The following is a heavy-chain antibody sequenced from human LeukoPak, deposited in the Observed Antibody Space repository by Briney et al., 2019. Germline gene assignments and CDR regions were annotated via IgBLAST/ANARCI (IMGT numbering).Heavy chain of an antibody. Sequence: PGRSLRLSCAASGFTFSWNGMHWVRQAPGKGLEWVALISYDGSNTYYADSVKGRFTISRDISKNTLFLQMNSLGAEDTAVYYCAKDRSSSWTFDYWGQGTLVTVSS. CDR1: GFTFSWNG. V-gene: IGHV3-30*18. CDR3: AKDRSSSWTFDY. D-gene: IGHD6-13*01. CDR2: ISYDGSNT. J-gene: IGHJ4*02.